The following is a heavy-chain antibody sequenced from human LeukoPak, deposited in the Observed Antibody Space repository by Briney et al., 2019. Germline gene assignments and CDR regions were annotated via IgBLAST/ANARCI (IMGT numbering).Heavy chain of an antibody. D-gene: IGHD6-19*01. CDR1: GYTFTGYY. J-gene: IGHJ4*02. Sequence: GASEKVSCKASGYTFTGYYMHWVRQAPGQGLEWMGWINPNSGGTNYAQKFQGWVTMTRDTSISTAYMELSRLRSDDTAVYYCARDSYGHHSSGWYGPDYWGQGTLVTVSS. V-gene: IGHV1-2*04. CDR3: ARDSYGHHSSGWYGPDY. CDR2: INPNSGGT.